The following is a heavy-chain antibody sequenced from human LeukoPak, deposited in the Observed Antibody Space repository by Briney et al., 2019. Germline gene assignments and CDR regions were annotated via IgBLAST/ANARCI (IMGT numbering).Heavy chain of an antibody. CDR3: TSGGDCRTTSCYTD. V-gene: IGHV3-15*01. CDR2: IKSKSDGGTT. Sequence: GGSLRLSCAASGFTFSKAWMSWVRQAPGKGLEWVGRIKSKSDGGTTDYAAHVKGRFTISRDDSKNTLYLHMDSLKTEDTAVYYCTSGGDCRTTSCYTDWGQGTLVTVSS. CDR1: GFTFSKAW. D-gene: IGHD2-2*02. J-gene: IGHJ4*02.